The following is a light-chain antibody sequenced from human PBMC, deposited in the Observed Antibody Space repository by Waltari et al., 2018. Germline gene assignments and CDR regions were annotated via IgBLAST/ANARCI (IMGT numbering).Light chain of an antibody. CDR3: QQRSNWPRT. J-gene: IGKJ5*01. V-gene: IGKV3-11*01. CDR2: YAS. CDR1: QSVSSY. Sequence: EIVLTQSPATLSLSPGERATLSCRTSQSVSSYLAWYQQKPGQPPSLLIYYASNRATGIPARFSGSGSGTDFTLTISRLEPEDFAVYYCQQRSNWPRTFGQGTRLEIK.